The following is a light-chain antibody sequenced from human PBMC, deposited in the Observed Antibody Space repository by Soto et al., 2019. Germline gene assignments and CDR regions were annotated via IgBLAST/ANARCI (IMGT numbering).Light chain of an antibody. J-gene: IGKJ1*01. V-gene: IGKV1-5*01. CDR1: QSISIW. CDR3: QQYNSYRT. Sequence: DIQMTQSPSTLSASVGDRVTITCRARQSISIWLAWYQQKPGKAPKLLIYDASILESGVPSRFSGSGSGTEFTLTISSLQPDDFATSYCQQYNSYRTFGQGTKVELK. CDR2: DAS.